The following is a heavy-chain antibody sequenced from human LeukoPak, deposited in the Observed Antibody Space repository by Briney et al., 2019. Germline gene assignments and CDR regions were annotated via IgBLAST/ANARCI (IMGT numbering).Heavy chain of an antibody. V-gene: IGHV3-48*01. CDR2: ISSFSGTI. J-gene: IGHJ3*02. Sequence: PGGSLRLSCVASGITFSTYSMNWVRQAPGKGLEWVSYISSFSGTINYADSVKGRFTISRDNAKNSLYLQMNSLRAEDTAVYYCASRVVVPAATLAFDIWGQGTMVTVSS. CDR3: ASRVVVPAATLAFDI. D-gene: IGHD2-2*01. CDR1: GITFSTYS.